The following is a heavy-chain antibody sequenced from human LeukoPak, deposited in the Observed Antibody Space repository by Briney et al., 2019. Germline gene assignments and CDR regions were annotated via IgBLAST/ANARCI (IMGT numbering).Heavy chain of an antibody. Sequence: SETLSLTCTVSGYSISSGYYWGWIRQPPGKGLEWIGYIYYSGSTNYNPSLKSRVTISVDTSKNQFSLKLSSVTAADTAVYYCARSSVPYYYYNYYMDVWGKGTTVTVSS. D-gene: IGHD3-22*01. V-gene: IGHV4-61*01. CDR3: ARSSVPYYYYNYYMDV. J-gene: IGHJ6*03. CDR2: IYYSGST. CDR1: GYSISSGYY.